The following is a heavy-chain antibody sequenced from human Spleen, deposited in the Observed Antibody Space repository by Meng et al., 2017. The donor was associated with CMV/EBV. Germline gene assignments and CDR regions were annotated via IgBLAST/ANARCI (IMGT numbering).Heavy chain of an antibody. V-gene: IGHV3-74*01. Sequence: GGTRRLPCAGSGCTFEDYGTSWVRQAPGKGLVWVSRINSDGSSRSYADSVKGRFTISRDNAKNTLYLQMNSLRAEDTAVYYCAKGAYDFWSGYYIPNYYYYYGMDVWGQGTTVTVSS. CDR2: INSDGSSR. CDR1: GCTFEDYG. J-gene: IGHJ6*02. CDR3: AKGAYDFWSGYYIPNYYYYYGMDV. D-gene: IGHD3-3*01.